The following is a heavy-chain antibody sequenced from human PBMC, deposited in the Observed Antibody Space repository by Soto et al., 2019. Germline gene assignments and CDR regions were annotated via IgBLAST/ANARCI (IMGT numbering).Heavy chain of an antibody. Sequence: QLQLQESGSGLVKPSQTLSLTCAVSGGSISSGGYSWSWIRQPPGKGLEWIGYIYHSGSTYYNPSLKSRVTISVDRSKNQFSLKQSSVTAADTAVYYCARRRGFPYYYGMDVWGQGTTVTVSS. CDR1: GGSISSGGYS. V-gene: IGHV4-30-2*01. D-gene: IGHD5-12*01. J-gene: IGHJ6*02. CDR3: ARRRGFPYYYGMDV. CDR2: IYHSGST.